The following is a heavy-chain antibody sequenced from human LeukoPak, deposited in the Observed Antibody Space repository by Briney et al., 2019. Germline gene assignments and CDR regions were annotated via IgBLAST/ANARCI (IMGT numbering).Heavy chain of an antibody. D-gene: IGHD2-2*01. V-gene: IGHV1-3*01. J-gene: IGHJ4*02. CDR1: GYTFTSYA. CDR3: AREWKYCGATSCGYYFDY. Sequence: ASVKVSCKASGYTFTSYAMHWVRQAPGLRLEWMGWINAGNGNTKYSQKLQGRVTMTTDTSTSTAYMELRSLRSDDTAVYYCAREWKYCGATSCGYYFDYWGQGTLVTVSS. CDR2: INAGNGNT.